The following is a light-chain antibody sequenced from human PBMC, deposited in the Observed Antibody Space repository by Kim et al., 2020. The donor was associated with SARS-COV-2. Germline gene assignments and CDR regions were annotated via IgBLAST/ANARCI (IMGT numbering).Light chain of an antibody. J-gene: IGKJ2*01. CDR3: QQYSSSPYT. Sequence: SSPGDRATLACRASQSLSNNFLAWYQQRPGQAPSILIYGSSSRATGIPDRFSGSGSGTDFTLTISRLEPEDFAVYYCQQYSSSPYTFGQGTKLEI. V-gene: IGKV3-20*01. CDR2: GSS. CDR1: QSLSNNF.